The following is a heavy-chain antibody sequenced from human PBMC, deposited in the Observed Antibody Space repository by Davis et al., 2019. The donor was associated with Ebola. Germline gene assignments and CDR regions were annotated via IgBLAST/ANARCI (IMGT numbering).Heavy chain of an antibody. J-gene: IGHJ4*02. CDR2: IYHTGGP. V-gene: IGHV4/OR15-8*01. D-gene: IGHD3-3*01. CDR1: GGSIWSTNW. CDR3: ARWKTADFWSGLDS. Sequence: PSETLSLTCVVSGGSIWSTNWWRWVCQPPGKGLEWVGEIYHTGGPNYNPSLESRVTMSVDQSKNQFSLELISMTDADTAIYYCARWKTADFWSGLDSWGQGVRVTVSS.